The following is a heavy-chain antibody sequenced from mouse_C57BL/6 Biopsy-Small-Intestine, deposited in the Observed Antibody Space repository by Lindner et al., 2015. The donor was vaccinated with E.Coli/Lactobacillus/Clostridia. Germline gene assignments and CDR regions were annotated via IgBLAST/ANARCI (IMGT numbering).Heavy chain of an antibody. CDR3: ARGPYYYDGSPCAMDC. Sequence: VQLQESGAELVRPGASVKLSCTASGFNIKDDYMHWVKQRPEQGLEWIGRIDPANGNTKYAPKFQDKATITADTSSNTAYLQLSSLTSEDTAVYFCARGPYYYDGSPCAMDCWGQGTSVTVSS. CDR2: IDPANGNT. J-gene: IGHJ4*01. CDR1: GFNIKDDY. V-gene: IGHV14-3*01. D-gene: IGHD1-1*01.